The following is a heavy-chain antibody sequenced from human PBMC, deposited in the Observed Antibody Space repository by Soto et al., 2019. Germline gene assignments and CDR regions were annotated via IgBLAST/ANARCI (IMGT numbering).Heavy chain of an antibody. CDR1: GASISRYY. V-gene: IGHV4-59*01. Sequence: PSETLSLTCTVSGASISRYYWSWIRQPPGKGLECIGYIYYTGSTNYNPSLKGRVTISVDTSKNQFSLKLSSVTAADTAVYYCARVRIVVVVAATPDGMDVWGQGTTVTVSS. CDR3: ARVRIVVVVAATPDGMDV. J-gene: IGHJ6*02. D-gene: IGHD2-15*01. CDR2: IYYTGST.